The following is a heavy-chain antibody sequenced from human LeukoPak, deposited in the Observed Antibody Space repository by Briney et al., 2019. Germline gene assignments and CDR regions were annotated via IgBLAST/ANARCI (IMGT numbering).Heavy chain of an antibody. D-gene: IGHD3-3*01. V-gene: IGHV3-23*01. CDR1: GFTFSSYA. J-gene: IGHJ4*02. CDR2: IKTDGTT. CDR3: AKDRGFWSGYLFHY. Sequence: GGSLRLSCRASGFTFSSYAMTWVRQAPGKGLEWVSVIKTDGTTDYAASVKGRLSISRDNSNNTLYLQMNSLRAEDTAVYYCAKDRGFWSGYLFHYWGQGTLVTVSS.